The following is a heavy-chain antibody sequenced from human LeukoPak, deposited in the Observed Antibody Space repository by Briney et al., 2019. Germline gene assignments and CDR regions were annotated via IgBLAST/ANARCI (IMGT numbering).Heavy chain of an antibody. D-gene: IGHD3-10*01. CDR3: ARAGGSGSYTIHYFDY. V-gene: IGHV4-34*01. CDR2: INHSGST. Sequence: SETLSLTCAVYGGSFSGYYWSWIRQPPGKGLEWIGEINHSGSTNYNPSLKSRVTISVDTSKNQFSLKLSSVTAADTAVYYCARAGGSGSYTIHYFDYWGQGTLVTVSS. CDR1: GGSFSGYY. J-gene: IGHJ4*02.